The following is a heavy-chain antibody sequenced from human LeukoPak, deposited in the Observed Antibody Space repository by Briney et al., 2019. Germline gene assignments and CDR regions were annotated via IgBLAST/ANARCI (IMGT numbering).Heavy chain of an antibody. J-gene: IGHJ4*02. CDR3: ARDERFCNGDNHYPDLGY. CDR2: INPNTGDT. D-gene: IGHD2-15*01. CDR1: GYTFTGYY. V-gene: IGHV1-2*02. Sequence: GASVKVSCKASGYTFTGYYLFWVRQAPGQGLEWMGWINPNTGDTRYGQKFQGRVTLTRDTSIRTTYMELSSPRSDDTAVYYCARDERFCNGDNHYPDLGYWGQGTLVTVSS.